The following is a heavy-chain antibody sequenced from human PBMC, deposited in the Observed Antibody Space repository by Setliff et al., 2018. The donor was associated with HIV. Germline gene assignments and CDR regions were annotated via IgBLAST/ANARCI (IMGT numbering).Heavy chain of an antibody. CDR3: AKTIAAXATLPFDF. D-gene: IGHD6-13*01. J-gene: IGHJ4*02. CDR2: INAGNGNT. CDR1: GYTFTSYA. Sequence: ASVKVSCKASGYTFTSYAMHWVRQAPGQRLEWMGWINAGNGNTKYSQKFQGRVTITRDTSASTAYMELSSLRSEDKAVYYCAKTIAAXATLPFDFWGQGTLVTVSS. V-gene: IGHV1-3*01.